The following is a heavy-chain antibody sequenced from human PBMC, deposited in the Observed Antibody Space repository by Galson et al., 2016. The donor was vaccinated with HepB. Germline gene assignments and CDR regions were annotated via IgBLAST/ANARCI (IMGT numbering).Heavy chain of an antibody. Sequence: SLRLSCAASGFTFSDYAMNWVRQAPGKGLEWVSGISGNVISKFYADSVKVRFTISRDNSKNTLYLQMESPRDDDTAVYYCARDVSFCSGGGCYSGGVDYWGLGTLVTVSS. V-gene: IGHV3-23*01. CDR1: GFTFSDYA. D-gene: IGHD2-15*01. CDR3: ARDVSFCSGGGCYSGGVDY. CDR2: ISGNVISK. J-gene: IGHJ4*01.